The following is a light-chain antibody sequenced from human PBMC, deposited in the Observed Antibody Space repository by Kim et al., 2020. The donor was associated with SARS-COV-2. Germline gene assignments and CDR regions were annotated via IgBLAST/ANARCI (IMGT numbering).Light chain of an antibody. J-gene: IGLJ3*02. CDR2: QDN. Sequence: VSPEQTATITYSGDNLGNKYVSWFQQKTGQSPVLVIYQDNKRPSGIPERLSGSNSGNTATLTISGTQAMDEAEYFCQAWDGSTVVFGGGTQLTVL. CDR3: QAWDGSTVV. V-gene: IGLV3-1*01. CDR1: NLGNKY.